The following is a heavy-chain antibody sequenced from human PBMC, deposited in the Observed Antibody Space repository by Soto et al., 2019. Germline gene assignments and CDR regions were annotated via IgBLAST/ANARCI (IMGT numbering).Heavy chain of an antibody. V-gene: IGHV1-18*01. CDR3: ARYGYCSGGSCYDAIYYFDY. J-gene: IGHJ4*02. Sequence: ASVKVSCKASGYTFTSYGICWVRQAPGQGLEWMGWISAYNGNTNYAQKLQGRVTMTTDTSTSTAYMELRSLRSDDTAVYYCARYGYCSGGSCYDAIYYFDYWGQGTLVTVSS. CDR2: ISAYNGNT. CDR1: GYTFTSYG. D-gene: IGHD2-15*01.